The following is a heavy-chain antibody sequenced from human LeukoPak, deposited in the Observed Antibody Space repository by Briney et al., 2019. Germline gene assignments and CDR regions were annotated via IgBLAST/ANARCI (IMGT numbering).Heavy chain of an antibody. CDR2: IKHDGSEK. CDR1: GFTFSSYG. D-gene: IGHD3-3*01. V-gene: IGHV3-7*01. J-gene: IGHJ4*02. Sequence: GGSLRLSCAASGFTFSSYGMHWVRQAPGKGLEWVASIKHDGSEKYYVDSVRGRFAISRDNTMNSLYLQMSSLRAEDTAVYYCATDRGWRTSGYYLYYFEYWGQGTLVTYSS. CDR3: ATDRGWRTSGYYLYYFEY.